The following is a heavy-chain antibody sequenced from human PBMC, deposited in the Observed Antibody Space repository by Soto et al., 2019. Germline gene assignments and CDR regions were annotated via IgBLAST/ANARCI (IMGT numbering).Heavy chain of an antibody. V-gene: IGHV1-18*01. CDR3: ARDGRNGGYLEY. D-gene: IGHD2-8*01. CDR2: ISVYNGNT. Sequence: AALKVSCKSSGCTFNSYGIICVRQAPGQGLEWMGWISVYNGNTNYAQKVQGRVTMTTDTSTSTAYMELRSLRPDDTAVYYCARDGRNGGYLEYWGQGTVVTVSS. J-gene: IGHJ4*02. CDR1: GCTFNSYG.